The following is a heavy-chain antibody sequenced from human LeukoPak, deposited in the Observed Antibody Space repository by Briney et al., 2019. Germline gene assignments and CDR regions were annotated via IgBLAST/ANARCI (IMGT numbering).Heavy chain of an antibody. CDR1: GVTLRTYG. CDR2: IRNDESNK. D-gene: IGHD2-15*01. CDR3: AKVIGGSSAWYARGFDY. V-gene: IGHV3-30*02. J-gene: IGHJ4*02. Sequence: GGSLRLSCAASGVTLRTYGMHWVRQAPGKGLEWVAFIRNDESNKYYADSVKGRFTISRDNSKSTLYLQMHSLRAEDTAVYFCAKVIGGSSAWYARGFDYWGQGTLVTVSS.